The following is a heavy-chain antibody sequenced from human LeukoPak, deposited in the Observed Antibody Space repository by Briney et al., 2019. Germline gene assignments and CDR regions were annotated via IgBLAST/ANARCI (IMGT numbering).Heavy chain of an antibody. D-gene: IGHD3-10*01. CDR2: IYYIGST. CDR3: ARARGRFGELLDY. V-gene: IGHV4-31*03. Sequence: SETLSLTCTVSGGSISSGGYYWSWIRQPPGKGLEWIGYIYYIGSTFYNPSLKSRLAISLDTSKSQFSLKLSSVTGADTAVYYCARARGRFGELLDYWGRGTLVTVSS. CDR1: GGSISSGGYY. J-gene: IGHJ4*02.